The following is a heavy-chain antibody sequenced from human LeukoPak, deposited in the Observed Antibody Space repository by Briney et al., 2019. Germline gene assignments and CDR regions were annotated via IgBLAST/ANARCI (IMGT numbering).Heavy chain of an antibody. Sequence: SETLSLTCSVSGVSISDGRYYWTWIRQHPGKGLEWIGYKYCSGSANYNPSLKSRLTISVDTSKNQFSLQLSSVTAADTAMYYCATPYCSSISCLDVFNIWGQGTMVTVSS. CDR1: GVSISDGRYY. CDR3: ATPYCSSISCLDVFNI. J-gene: IGHJ3*02. V-gene: IGHV4-31*03. CDR2: KYCSGSA. D-gene: IGHD2-2*01.